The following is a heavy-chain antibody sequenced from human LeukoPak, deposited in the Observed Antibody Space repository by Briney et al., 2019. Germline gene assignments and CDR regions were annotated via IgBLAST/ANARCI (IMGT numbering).Heavy chain of an antibody. D-gene: IGHD1-26*01. CDR2: IWYDGSNK. CDR1: GFTFSSYG. Sequence: PGRSLRLSCAASGFTFSSYGMHWVRQAPGKGLEWVAVIWYDGSNKCYADSVKGRFTISRDNSKNKLYLQMNSLRAEDTAVYYCAKDPRWDTNYYFDYWGQGTLVTVSS. J-gene: IGHJ4*02. V-gene: IGHV3-33*06. CDR3: AKDPRWDTNYYFDY.